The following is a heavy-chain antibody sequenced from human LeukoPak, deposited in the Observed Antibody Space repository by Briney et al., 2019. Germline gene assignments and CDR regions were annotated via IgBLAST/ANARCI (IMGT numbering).Heavy chain of an antibody. CDR2: ISYDGSNK. Sequence: GGSLRLSCAASGFTFSSYGMHWVRQAPGKGLEWVAVISYDGSNKYYADSVKGRFTISRDNSKNTLYLQMNSLRAEDTAVYYCAKGLDFDWLLIGDYWGPGTLVTVSS. CDR3: AKGLDFDWLLIGDY. V-gene: IGHV3-30*18. D-gene: IGHD3-9*01. CDR1: GFTFSSYG. J-gene: IGHJ4*02.